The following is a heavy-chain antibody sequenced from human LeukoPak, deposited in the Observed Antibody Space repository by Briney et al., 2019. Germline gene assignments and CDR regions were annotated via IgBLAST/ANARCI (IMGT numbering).Heavy chain of an antibody. CDR1: GFTFSSYA. V-gene: IGHV3-30*04. CDR2: ISYDGSNK. D-gene: IGHD6-13*01. CDR3: ARGSSWDYYYGMDV. J-gene: IGHJ6*02. Sequence: GGSLRLSCAASGFTFSSYAMHWARQAPGKGLEWVAVISYDGSNKYYADSVKGRFTISRDNSKNTLYLQMNSLRAEDTAVYYCARGSSWDYYYGMDVWGQGTTVTVSS.